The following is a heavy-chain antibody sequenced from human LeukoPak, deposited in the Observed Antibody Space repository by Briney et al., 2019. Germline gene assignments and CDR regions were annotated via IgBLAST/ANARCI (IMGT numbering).Heavy chain of an antibody. V-gene: IGHV3-7*01. CDR3: ARTYYDILTGYNPYFDY. D-gene: IGHD3-9*01. Sequence: PGGSLRLSCAAPGFTFSSTWMSWVRQAPGKGLEWVANIKQDGSEKYYVDSVKGRFTISRDNAKNFLYLQMNSLRAEDTAVYYWARTYYDILTGYNPYFDYWGQGILVTVSS. CDR1: GFTFSSTW. CDR2: IKQDGSEK. J-gene: IGHJ4*02.